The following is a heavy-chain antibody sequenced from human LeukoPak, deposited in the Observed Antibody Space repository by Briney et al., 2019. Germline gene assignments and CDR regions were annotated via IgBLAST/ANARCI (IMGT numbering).Heavy chain of an antibody. D-gene: IGHD5-24*01. Sequence: SGGSLRLSCAASGFTVSSSYMSWVRQAPGKGLEWVSVIYSGGNTYYAGSVKGRFTISRDNSKNTLYLQMNSLRAEDTAVYYCASCGDGYNYFDYWGQGTLVTVSS. CDR2: IYSGGNT. CDR3: ASCGDGYNYFDY. J-gene: IGHJ4*02. CDR1: GFTVSSSY. V-gene: IGHV3-53*01.